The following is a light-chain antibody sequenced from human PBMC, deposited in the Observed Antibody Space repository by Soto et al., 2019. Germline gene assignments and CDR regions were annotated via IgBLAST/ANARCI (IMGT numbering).Light chain of an antibody. CDR3: QQYNGYPIT. CDR1: QSISSW. Sequence: DIQMTQSPSTLSASVGDRVTITCRARQSISSWLAWYQQKPGKAPKLLIYKASSLESGVPSRFSGSGSGTEFTLTISSLQPDDFATYYCQQYNGYPITFGQGTRLEIK. CDR2: KAS. J-gene: IGKJ5*01. V-gene: IGKV1-5*03.